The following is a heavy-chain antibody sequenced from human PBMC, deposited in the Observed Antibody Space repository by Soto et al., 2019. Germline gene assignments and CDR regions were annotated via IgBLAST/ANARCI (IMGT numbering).Heavy chain of an antibody. J-gene: IGHJ4*02. CDR1: GFTVSSNY. D-gene: IGHD1-26*01. CDR2: IYSGGST. CDR3: ARGIVGTEPGDY. V-gene: IGHV3-53*01. Sequence: GGSLRLSCAASGFTVSSNYMSWVRQAPGKGLEWVSVIYSGGSTYYADSVKGRFTISRDNSKNTLYLQMNSLRAEDTAVYYCARGIVGTEPGDYWGQGTLVTVSS.